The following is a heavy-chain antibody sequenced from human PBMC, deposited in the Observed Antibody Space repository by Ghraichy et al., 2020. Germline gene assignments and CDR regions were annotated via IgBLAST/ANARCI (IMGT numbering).Heavy chain of an antibody. CDR2: IKRDADGGTI. Sequence: GGSLRLSCVASGFTLSNAWVNWIRQSPGTGLEWVGRIKRDADGGTIEYPASVRGRFTISRDDSRNTLYLQMNSLTTDDTGVYYCATDRQLPTHNAFNIWGQGTVVTVSS. V-gene: IGHV3-15*01. CDR1: GFTLSNAW. D-gene: IGHD1-1*01. CDR3: ATDRQLPTHNAFNI. J-gene: IGHJ3*02.